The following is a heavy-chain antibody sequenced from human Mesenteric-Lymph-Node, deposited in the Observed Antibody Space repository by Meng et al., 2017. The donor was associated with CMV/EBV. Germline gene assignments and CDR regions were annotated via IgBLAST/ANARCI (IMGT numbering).Heavy chain of an antibody. CDR3: ARDHIRVHWFGAYGMDI. D-gene: IGHD3-10*01. CDR1: GYTFTSYG. CDR2: ISTYNGDT. J-gene: IGHJ6*02. Sequence: ASVKVSCKASGYTFTSYGISWVRQAPGQGPEWMGWISTYNGDTNYSQKLQGRVTMTTDESTSTAYMELRSLRSDDAAVYYCARDHIRVHWFGAYGMDIWGQGTTVTVSS. V-gene: IGHV1-18*01.